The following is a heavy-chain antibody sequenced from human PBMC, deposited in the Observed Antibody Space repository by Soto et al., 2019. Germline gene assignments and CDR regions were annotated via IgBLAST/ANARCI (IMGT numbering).Heavy chain of an antibody. Sequence: QVQLVESGGGVVQPGRSLRLSCAASGFTFSSYGMHWVRQAPGKGLEWVAVISYDGSNKYYADSVKGRFTISRDNSKNTLYLQMNSLRAEDTAVYYCAKDIGRGWHVPWGQGTLVTVSS. V-gene: IGHV3-30*18. CDR2: ISYDGSNK. D-gene: IGHD6-19*01. J-gene: IGHJ5*02. CDR3: AKDIGRGWHVP. CDR1: GFTFSSYG.